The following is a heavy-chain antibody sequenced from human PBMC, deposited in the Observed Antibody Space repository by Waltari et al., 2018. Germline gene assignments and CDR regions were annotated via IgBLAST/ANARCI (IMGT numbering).Heavy chain of an antibody. Sequence: QVQLVESGGGVVQPGRSLRLSCAASGFTSSSHVMHWVRQAPGQGLEWVAVIWYDGSNKYYADFVKGRFTISRDNSKNTLYLQMNSLRAEDTAMYYCAKDNSHPPGYDSSGYPDYWGQGTLVTVSS. CDR1: GFTSSSHV. D-gene: IGHD3-22*01. CDR3: AKDNSHPPGYDSSGYPDY. CDR2: IWYDGSNK. V-gene: IGHV3-30*18. J-gene: IGHJ4*02.